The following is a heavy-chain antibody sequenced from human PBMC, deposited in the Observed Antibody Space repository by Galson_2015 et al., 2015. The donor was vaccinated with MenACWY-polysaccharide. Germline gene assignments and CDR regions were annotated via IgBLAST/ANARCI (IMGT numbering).Heavy chain of an antibody. D-gene: IGHD6-19*01. CDR2: PYFRSKWYS. CDR3: ARGLAVTGYYFDY. Sequence: CAISGDSVSGNSVAWNWIRQSPSRGLEWLGRPYFRSKWYSDYAESVKSRISIHADTSKNQFSLQLNSVTPEDTAVYYCARGLAVTGYYFDYGGQGTLVTVAA. CDR1: GDSVSGNSVA. V-gene: IGHV6-1*01. J-gene: IGHJ4*02.